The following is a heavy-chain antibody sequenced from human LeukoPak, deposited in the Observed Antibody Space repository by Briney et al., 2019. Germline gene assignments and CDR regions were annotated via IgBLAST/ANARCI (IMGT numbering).Heavy chain of an antibody. CDR1: GFTFSSYG. CDR2: ISYDGSNK. D-gene: IGHD5-18*01. CDR3: AKGARSAAIPLKFNTSGYSYGFPSDY. Sequence: GGSLRLSCAASGFTFSSYGMHWVRQAPGKGLEWVAVISYDGSNKYYADSVKGRFIISRDNSKNTLYLQMNSLRAEDTAVYYCAKGARSAAIPLKFNTSGYSYGFPSDYWGQGTLVTVSS. V-gene: IGHV3-30*18. J-gene: IGHJ4*02.